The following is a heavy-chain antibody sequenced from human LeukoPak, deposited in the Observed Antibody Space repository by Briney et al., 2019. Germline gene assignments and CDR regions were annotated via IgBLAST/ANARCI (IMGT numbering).Heavy chain of an antibody. CDR2: ISSSSSTI. J-gene: IGHJ5*02. CDR3: ARVGAWNWFDP. Sequence: GGSLRLSCAGSGYTFSSYSMNWVRQAPGKGLEWVSYISSSSSTIYYADSAKGRFTISRDNAKNSLYLQMNGLRAEDTAVYYCARVGAWNWFDPWGQGTLVTVSS. CDR1: GYTFSSYS. V-gene: IGHV3-48*01.